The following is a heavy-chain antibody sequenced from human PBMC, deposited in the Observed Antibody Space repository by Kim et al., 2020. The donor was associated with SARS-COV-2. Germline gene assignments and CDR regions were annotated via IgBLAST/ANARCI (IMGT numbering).Heavy chain of an antibody. Sequence: SETLSLTCAVYGGSFSGYYWSWIRQPPGKGLEWIGEINHSGSTNYNPSLKSRVTISVDTSKNQFSLKLSSVTAADTAVYYCAGGSWSDAFDIWGQGTMVTVSS. J-gene: IGHJ3*02. V-gene: IGHV4-34*01. CDR2: INHSGST. CDR3: AGGSWSDAFDI. D-gene: IGHD6-13*01. CDR1: GGSFSGYY.